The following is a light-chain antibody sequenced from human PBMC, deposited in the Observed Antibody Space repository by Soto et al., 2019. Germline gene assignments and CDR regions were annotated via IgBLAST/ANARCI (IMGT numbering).Light chain of an antibody. J-gene: IGKJ4*01. CDR1: QGIGTW. CDR2: AAS. CDR3: QQANSFPLT. V-gene: IGKV1-12*01. Sequence: DIQMTQSPSFVSASVGDRVTITCRASQGIGTWLAWYQQKPGKAPKFLIYAASTLQSGVPSRFIGSGSGTDFTLTIFSRQPEDFASYHCQQANSFPLTVGVGTKVEIK.